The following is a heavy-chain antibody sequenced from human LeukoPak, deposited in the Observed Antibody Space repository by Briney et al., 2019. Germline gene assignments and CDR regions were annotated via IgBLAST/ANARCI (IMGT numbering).Heavy chain of an antibody. V-gene: IGHV4-34*01. CDR1: GGSFSGYY. Sequence: NPSETLPLTCAVYGGSFSGYYWSWIRQPPGKGLEWLGSIYYSGSTYYNPSLKSRVTISVDTSKNQFSLKLSSVTAADTAVYYCARLRGGYYYYYMDVWGKGTTVTVSS. CDR3: ARLRGGYYYYYMDV. D-gene: IGHD3-10*01. CDR2: IYYSGST. J-gene: IGHJ6*03.